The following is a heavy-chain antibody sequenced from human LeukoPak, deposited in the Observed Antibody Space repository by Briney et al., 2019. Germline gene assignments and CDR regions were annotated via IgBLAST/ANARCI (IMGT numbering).Heavy chain of an antibody. D-gene: IGHD4-17*01. CDR1: GGSIITSSYY. CDR3: ARGRWDYGDYVLRDY. CDR2: IYYSGST. V-gene: IGHV4-39*07. J-gene: IGHJ4*02. Sequence: SETLSLTCTVSGGSIITSSYYWGWIRQPPAKGLEWIGSIYYSGSTYYNPSLKSRVTISVDTSKNQFSLKLSSVTAADTAVYYCARGRWDYGDYVLRDYWGQGTLVTVSS.